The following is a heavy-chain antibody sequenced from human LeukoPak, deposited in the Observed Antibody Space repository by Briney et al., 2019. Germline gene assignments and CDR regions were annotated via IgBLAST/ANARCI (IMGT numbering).Heavy chain of an antibody. CDR3: AAASRLAGSSTYYYYGMDV. CDR2: IYPGDSDT. D-gene: IGHD2-15*01. J-gene: IGHJ6*02. V-gene: IGHV5-51*01. Sequence: GESPKISCKASGYNFTTCWIDWVRQMPGTGLEWMGIIYPGDSDTRYSPSFQGQVTISADKSISTAYLQWSSLKASDTAIYYCAAASRLAGSSTYYYYGMDVWGQGTTVTVS. CDR1: GYNFTTCW.